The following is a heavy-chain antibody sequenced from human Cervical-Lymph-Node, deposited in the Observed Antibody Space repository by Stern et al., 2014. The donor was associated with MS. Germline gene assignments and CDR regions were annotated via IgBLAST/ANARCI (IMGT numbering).Heavy chain of an antibody. CDR2: LSHNGATT. D-gene: IGHD1-1*01. CDR3: ASRGTPFDVTSINEY. J-gene: IGHJ4*02. V-gene: IGHV3-30-3*01. Sequence: VQLVESGGGVVQPGRSLRLSCAASGFTFSSFAMHWVRQAPGKGLELVAVLSHNGATTYYADSVKGRFTISRDNSKDTVFLQMNSLRPEDTAVYYCASRGTPFDVTSINEYWGQGTLVTVSS. CDR1: GFTFSSFA.